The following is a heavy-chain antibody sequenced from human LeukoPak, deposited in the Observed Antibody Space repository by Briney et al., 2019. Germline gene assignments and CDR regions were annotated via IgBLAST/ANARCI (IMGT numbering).Heavy chain of an antibody. J-gene: IGHJ4*02. D-gene: IGHD6-13*01. CDR2: IYYSGST. V-gene: IGHV4-59*12. CDR3: ARREGAAGTGVDY. CDR1: GGSISSYY. Sequence: PSETLSLTCTVSGGSISSYYWSWIRQPPGKGLEWIGYIYYSGSTNYNPSLKSRVTISVDTSKNQFSLKLSSVTAADTAVYYCARREGAAGTGVDYWGQGTLVTVSS.